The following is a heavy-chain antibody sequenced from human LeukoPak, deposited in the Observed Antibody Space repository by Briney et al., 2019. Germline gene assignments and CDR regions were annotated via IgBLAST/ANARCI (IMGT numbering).Heavy chain of an antibody. J-gene: IGHJ3*02. Sequence: RSNSQQPGKGLVRSVAIYYSGSTYYNPCLKSRVTISVDTSKNQFSLKLSSVTAADTAVYYCARDLAYCGGDCYSGAFDIWGQGTMVTVSS. V-gene: IGHV4-31*02. D-gene: IGHD2-21*02. CDR2: IYYSGST. CDR3: ARDLAYCGGDCYSGAFDI.